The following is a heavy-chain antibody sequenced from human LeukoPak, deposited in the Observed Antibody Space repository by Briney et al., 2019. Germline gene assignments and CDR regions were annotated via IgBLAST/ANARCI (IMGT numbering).Heavy chain of an antibody. Sequence: GGSLRLSCTASRFTFSTYAMSWVRQAPGKGLEWVSSISGSGDTTYYTGSVKGRFTISRDNSKNALYLQMSSLRAEDTAVYYCAKSQRNDQQVVQRINYWGQGTLVTVSS. D-gene: IGHD2-2*01. CDR2: ISGSGDTT. CDR1: RFTFSTYA. J-gene: IGHJ4*02. CDR3: AKSQRNDQQVVQRINY. V-gene: IGHV3-23*01.